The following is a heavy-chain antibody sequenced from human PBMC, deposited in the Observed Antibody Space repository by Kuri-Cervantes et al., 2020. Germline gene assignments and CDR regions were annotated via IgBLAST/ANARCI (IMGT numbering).Heavy chain of an antibody. CDR1: GFTLSRYG. Sequence: GESLKISCADSGFTLSRYGMHWVRQAPGKGLEWVALISYDGSKKYYADSVKGRFTISRDNSKSTLCLQMNSLRAEDTAVYYCAKSKFYYYPTRYEYFQHWGQGTLVTVSS. CDR2: ISYDGSKK. V-gene: IGHV3-30*18. D-gene: IGHD3-10*01. J-gene: IGHJ1*01. CDR3: AKSKFYYYPTRYEYFQH.